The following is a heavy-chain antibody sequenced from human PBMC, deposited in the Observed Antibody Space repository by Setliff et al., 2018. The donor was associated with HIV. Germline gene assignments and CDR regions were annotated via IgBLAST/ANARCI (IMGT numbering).Heavy chain of an antibody. D-gene: IGHD4-17*01. CDR2: IESKSDGGAT. J-gene: IGHJ2*01. CDR1: GLTFSRHR. V-gene: IGHV3-15*04. Sequence: LRLSCAASGLTFSRHRMHWVRQAPGKGLEWVGHIESKSDGGATHNAAPVKGRFTISRDDSKNTLYLQMNSLKTEDTAVYYCSTFYGPGLWGRGTLVTISS. CDR3: STFYGPGL.